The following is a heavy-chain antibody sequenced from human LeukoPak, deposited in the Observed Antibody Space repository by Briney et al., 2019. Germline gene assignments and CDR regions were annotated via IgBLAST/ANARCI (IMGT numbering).Heavy chain of an antibody. CDR1: GFTFRSYA. CDR2: IRGSAGST. V-gene: IGHV3-23*01. J-gene: IGHJ6*02. CDR3: AKAGHFYYYDMDV. Sequence: SGGSLRLSCAASGFTFRSYAMSWVRQAPGKGLEWVSAIRGSAGSTYYAVSVKGRFTISRDNSKNTLSLQMSSLRAEDTAVYYCAKAGHFYYYDMDVWGQGTTVTVSS.